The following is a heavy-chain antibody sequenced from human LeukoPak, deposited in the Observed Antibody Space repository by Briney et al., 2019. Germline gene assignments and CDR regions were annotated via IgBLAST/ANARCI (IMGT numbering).Heavy chain of an antibody. D-gene: IGHD7-27*01. CDR3: TKEHWGPEY. CDR2: IKEDGSHT. Sequence: HPGGALRLSCAASGFTLSHHLMTWVRQAPGKGLEWVANIKEDGSHTNYVDSVKGRFTLSRDNAKNSVYLQMNSLRAEDTAVYYCTKEHWGPEYWGQGTLVTVSS. V-gene: IGHV3-7*03. J-gene: IGHJ1*01. CDR1: GFTLSHHL.